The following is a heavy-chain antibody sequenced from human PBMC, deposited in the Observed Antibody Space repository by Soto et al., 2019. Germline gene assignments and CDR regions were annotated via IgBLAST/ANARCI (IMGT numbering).Heavy chain of an antibody. Sequence: PGGSLRLSCAASGFTFSDYYMSWIRQAPGKGLEWVSYISSSGSTIYYADSVKGRFTISRDNAKNSLYLQMNSLRAEDTAVYYCATGSEFKSSYFYYYYGMDVWGQGTTVTVSS. CDR3: ATGSEFKSSYFYYYYGMDV. CDR1: GFTFSDYY. J-gene: IGHJ6*02. CDR2: ISSSGSTI. V-gene: IGHV3-11*01. D-gene: IGHD3-22*01.